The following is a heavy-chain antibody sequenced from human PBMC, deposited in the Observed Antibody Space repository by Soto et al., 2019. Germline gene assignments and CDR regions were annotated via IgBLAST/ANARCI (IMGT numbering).Heavy chain of an antibody. J-gene: IGHJ6*02. D-gene: IGHD3-16*01. CDR1: GLSFSNSA. CDR3: AREDSNFAGVHVDV. CDR2: ISGTGIPT. Sequence: PGGSLRLSCAASGLSFSNSAMSWVRQSPGRGLEWVSGISGTGIPTYYADSVKGRFTISRDNSKNTLYLQINSLRAEDTATYFCAREDSNFAGVHVDVWGQGTTVTVS. V-gene: IGHV3-23*01.